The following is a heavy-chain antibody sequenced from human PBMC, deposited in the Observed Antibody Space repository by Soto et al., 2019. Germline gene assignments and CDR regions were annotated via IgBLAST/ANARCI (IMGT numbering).Heavy chain of an antibody. CDR3: AKYHYDILTGYSSWYFDL. Sequence: GGSLRLSCTASGLSVRNNYMSWVRQAPGMGLEWVSVIYNDGTTYYADSVKGRFTLSRDTSKNTLSLQMNSLRAEDTAVYYCAKYHYDILTGYSSWYFDLWGRGTLVTVSS. J-gene: IGHJ2*01. D-gene: IGHD3-9*01. V-gene: IGHV3-53*01. CDR2: IYNDGTT. CDR1: GLSVRNNY.